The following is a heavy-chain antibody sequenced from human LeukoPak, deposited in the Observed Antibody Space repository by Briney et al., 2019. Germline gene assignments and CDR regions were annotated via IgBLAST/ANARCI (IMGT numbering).Heavy chain of an antibody. Sequence: GRSLRLSCAASGFTFDDYAMHWVRQAPGKGLERVSGISWNSGSIGYADSVKGRFTISRDNAKNSLYPQMNSLRAEDTALYYCAKVHNDAFDIWGQGTMVTVSS. CDR3: AKVHNDAFDI. CDR1: GFTFDDYA. CDR2: ISWNSGSI. J-gene: IGHJ3*02. V-gene: IGHV3-9*01.